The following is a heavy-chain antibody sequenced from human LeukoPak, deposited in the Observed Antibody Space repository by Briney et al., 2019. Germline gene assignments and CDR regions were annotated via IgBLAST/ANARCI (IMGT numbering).Heavy chain of an antibody. Sequence: ASVKVSCKASGYTFTAYYIHWVRQAPGQGLEWMGWINPNSGGTNYAQKFQGRVTMTRDTSISTAYMELSRLRSDDTAVYYCARGDYGDYGAFDIWGQGTMVTVSS. CDR3: ARGDYGDYGAFDI. CDR1: GYTFTAYY. CDR2: INPNSGGT. D-gene: IGHD4-17*01. V-gene: IGHV1-2*02. J-gene: IGHJ3*02.